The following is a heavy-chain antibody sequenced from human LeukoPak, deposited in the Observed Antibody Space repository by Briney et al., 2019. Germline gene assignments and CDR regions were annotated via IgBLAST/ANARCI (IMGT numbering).Heavy chain of an antibody. CDR3: ARGLRASSAA. CDR2: ISSTGNTI. V-gene: IGHV3-48*03. D-gene: IGHD2-15*01. J-gene: IGHJ5*02. Sequence: GGSLRLPCAASGFTFSNYGMNWVRQAPGKGLEWVSYISSTGNTINYADSVKGRFTISRDNAKNSPYLQMNSLRAEDMAIYYCARGLRASSAAWGQGTLVTVSS. CDR1: GFTFSNYG.